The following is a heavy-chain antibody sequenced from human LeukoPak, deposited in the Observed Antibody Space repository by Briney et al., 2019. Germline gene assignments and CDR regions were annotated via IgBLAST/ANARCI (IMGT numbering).Heavy chain of an antibody. CDR3: ARDLGDSRCNWRLNDFVY. CDR2: ITKCDSYR. Sequence: GGSLRLSCAASGFTFNRYGINWVRQAPGKGLEWVSSITKCDSYRYYGDSVKGRLTISRDNAKNSLFLQMNSLRAEDTGVYYCARDLGDSRCNWRLNDFVYWGQGSQVTVSS. D-gene: IGHD1-20*01. CDR1: GFTFNRYG. V-gene: IGHV3-21*01. J-gene: IGHJ4*02.